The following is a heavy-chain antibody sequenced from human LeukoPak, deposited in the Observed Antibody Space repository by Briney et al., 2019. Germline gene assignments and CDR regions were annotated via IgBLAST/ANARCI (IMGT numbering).Heavy chain of an antibody. D-gene: IGHD5-18*01. CDR1: GFTFSSYG. CDR3: AKDGRIQLCHY. CDR2: ISYDGSNK. Sequence: PGRSLRLSCAASGFTFSSYGMHWVRQAPGKGLEWVAVISYDGSNKYYADSVKGRFTISRDNSKNTLYLQMNSLRVEDTAVYYCAKDGRIQLCHYWGQGTLVTVSS. J-gene: IGHJ4*02. V-gene: IGHV3-30*18.